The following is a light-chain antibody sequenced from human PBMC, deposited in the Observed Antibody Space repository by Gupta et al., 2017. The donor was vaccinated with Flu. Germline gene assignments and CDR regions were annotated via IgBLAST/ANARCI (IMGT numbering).Light chain of an antibody. CDR1: KSSGTN. Sequence: ASSPSAPGDDTVTFTWRGRKSSGTNLTWYQQKPGKAPKLLIYGASCLASGVPARFSGSGSGRDFTLTISSLEPEDFAVYYCQQCCSSPLTFGEGATVEIK. CDR2: GAS. V-gene: IGKV1-39*01. J-gene: IGKJ4*02. CDR3: QQCCSSPLT.